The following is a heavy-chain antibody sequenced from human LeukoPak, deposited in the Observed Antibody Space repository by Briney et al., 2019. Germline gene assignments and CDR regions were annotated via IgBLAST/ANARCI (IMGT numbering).Heavy chain of an antibody. CDR1: GYSIISGYY. V-gene: IGHV4-38-2*01. CDR2: IYHSGST. D-gene: IGHD3-9*01. CDR3: ARTLYDIVTGNPFDY. Sequence: PSETLSLTCAVSGYSIISGYYWGWIRQPPGKGLEWIGSIYHSGSTYYNPPLKSRVTISVDTSTHQFSLKLSCVTAADTAVYYCARTLYDIVTGNPFDYWGQGTLVTVSS. J-gene: IGHJ4*02.